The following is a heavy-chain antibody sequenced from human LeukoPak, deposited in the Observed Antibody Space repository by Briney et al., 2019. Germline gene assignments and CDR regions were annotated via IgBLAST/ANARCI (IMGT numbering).Heavy chain of an antibody. CDR3: ATRAYYYDGSGYYYFDWFGP. D-gene: IGHD3-22*01. J-gene: IGHJ5*02. V-gene: IGHV4-34*01. CDR2: INHSGST. Sequence: PSETLSLTCAVYGGSFSGYYWSWIRQPPGKGLEWIGEINHSGSTNYNPSLKSRVTISVDTSKNQFSLKLSSVTAADTAVYYCATRAYYYDGSGYYYFDWFGPWGQGTLVTVSS. CDR1: GGSFSGYY.